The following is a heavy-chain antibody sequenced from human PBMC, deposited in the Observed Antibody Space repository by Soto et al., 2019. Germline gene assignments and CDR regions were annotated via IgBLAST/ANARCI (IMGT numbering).Heavy chain of an antibody. CDR2: IYATGTT. Sequence: SETLSLTCTVSGASISGFYWSWIRKSAGKGLEWIGRIYATGTTDYNPSLKSRVMMSVDTSKKQFSLKLRSVTAADTAVYYCVRDGTKTLRDWIDPWGQGISVTVSS. V-gene: IGHV4-4*07. CDR1: GASISGFY. D-gene: IGHD1-1*01. J-gene: IGHJ5*02. CDR3: VRDGTKTLRDWIDP.